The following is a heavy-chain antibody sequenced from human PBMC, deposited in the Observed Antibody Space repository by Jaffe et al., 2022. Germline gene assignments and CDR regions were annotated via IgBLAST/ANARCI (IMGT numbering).Heavy chain of an antibody. CDR3: ARDLSMVRGVIPNWFDP. V-gene: IGHV4-61*02. D-gene: IGHD3-10*01. J-gene: IGHJ5*02. CDR1: GGSISSGSYY. CDR2: IYTSGST. Sequence: QVQLQESGPGLVKPSQTLSLTCTVSGGSISSGSYYWSWIRQPAGKGLEWIGRIYTSGSTNYNPSLKSRVTISVDTSKNQFSLKLSSVTAADTAVYYCARDLSMVRGVIPNWFDPWGQGTLVTVSS.